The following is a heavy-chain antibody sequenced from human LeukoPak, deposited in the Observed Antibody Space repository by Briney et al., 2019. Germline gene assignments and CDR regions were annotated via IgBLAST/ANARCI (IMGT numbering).Heavy chain of an antibody. CDR1: GYTFTGYY. J-gene: IGHJ5*02. CDR3: ARDPLIDEEWFDP. Sequence: ASVKVSCKASGYTFTGYYMHWVRQAPGQGLERMGWIHPNSGRTHYEQKFQGRVTMTRDTSITTAYMEVSRLRSDDTAVYYCARDPLIDEEWFDPWGQGTLVTVSS. CDR2: IHPNSGRT. D-gene: IGHD3-16*02. V-gene: IGHV1-2*02.